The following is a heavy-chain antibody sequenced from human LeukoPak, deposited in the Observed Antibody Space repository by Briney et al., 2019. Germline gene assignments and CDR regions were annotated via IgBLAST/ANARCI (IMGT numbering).Heavy chain of an antibody. J-gene: IGHJ4*02. V-gene: IGHV3-9*01. Sequence: GGSLRLSCAASGFTFDDYAMHWVRQAPGKGLEWVSGISWNSGSIGYADSVKGRFTISSDNAKNSLYLQMNSLRAEDTALYYCAKAGGGYNYGYSDYWGQGTLVTVSS. D-gene: IGHD5-24*01. CDR1: GFTFDDYA. CDR3: AKAGGGYNYGYSDY. CDR2: ISWNSGSI.